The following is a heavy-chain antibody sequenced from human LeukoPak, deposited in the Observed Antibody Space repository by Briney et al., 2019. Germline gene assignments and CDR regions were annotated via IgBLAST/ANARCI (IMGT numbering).Heavy chain of an antibody. CDR3: ARGDLYDSSGYTFDY. CDR2: ISSSSSYI. Sequence: GVLRLSCAATGFTFSSYSMNWVRQAPGKGLEWVSSISSSSSYIYYADSVKGRFTISRDNAKNSLYLQMNSLRAEDTAVYYCARGDLYDSSGYTFDYWGQGTLVTVSS. D-gene: IGHD3-22*01. J-gene: IGHJ4*02. V-gene: IGHV3-21*01. CDR1: GFTFSSYS.